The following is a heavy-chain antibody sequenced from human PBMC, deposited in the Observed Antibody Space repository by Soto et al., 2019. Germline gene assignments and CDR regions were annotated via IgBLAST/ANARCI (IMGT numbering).Heavy chain of an antibody. J-gene: IGHJ4*02. CDR2: IYSGGST. D-gene: IGHD3-10*01. V-gene: IGHV3-66*01. CDR1: GGSISSSGYY. Sequence: ETLSLTCTVSGGSISSSGYYWGWIRQAPGKGLEWVSVIYSGGSTYYADSVKGRFTISRDNSKNTLYLQMNSLRAEDTAVYYCARGGTMALDYWGQGTLVTVSS. CDR3: ARGGTMALDY.